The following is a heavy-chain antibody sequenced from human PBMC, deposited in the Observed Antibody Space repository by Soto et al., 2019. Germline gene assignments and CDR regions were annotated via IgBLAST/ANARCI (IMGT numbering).Heavy chain of an antibody. D-gene: IGHD3-10*01. J-gene: IGHJ4*02. Sequence: RGSLRLSCAASGFTFSSYGMHWVRQAPGKGLEWVAVIWYDGSNKYYADSVKGRFTISRDNSKNTLYLQMNSLRAEDTAVYYCAREVPRGVTNPFDYWGQGTLVTVSS. CDR1: GFTFSSYG. CDR2: IWYDGSNK. V-gene: IGHV3-33*01. CDR3: AREVPRGVTNPFDY.